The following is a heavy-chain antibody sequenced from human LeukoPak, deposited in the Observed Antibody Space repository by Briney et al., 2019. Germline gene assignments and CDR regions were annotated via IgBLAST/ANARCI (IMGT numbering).Heavy chain of an antibody. CDR1: GFTFSSYW. J-gene: IGHJ4*02. V-gene: IGHV3-74*01. Sequence: GGSLRLSCAASGFTFSSYWMHWVRQAPGKGLVWVSRINSDGSSTSYADSVKGRFTISRDNSKNTLYLQMNSLRAEDTAVYYCANRYCSGGSCHFDYWGQGTLVIVST. D-gene: IGHD2-15*01. CDR2: INSDGSST. CDR3: ANRYCSGGSCHFDY.